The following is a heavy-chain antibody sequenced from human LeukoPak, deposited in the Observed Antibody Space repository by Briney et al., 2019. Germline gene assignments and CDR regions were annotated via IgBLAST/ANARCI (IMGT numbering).Heavy chain of an antibody. CDR2: IYYSGST. D-gene: IGHD6-19*01. Sequence: PSETLSLTCTVSGGSISSYYWSWIRQPPGKGREWMGYIYYSGSTNYNPSLKSRVTISVDTSKNQFALKLSSVTAADTAVYYCARTYSSGWNPFDYWGQGTLVTVSS. CDR1: GGSISSYY. V-gene: IGHV4-59*13. CDR3: ARTYSSGWNPFDY. J-gene: IGHJ4*02.